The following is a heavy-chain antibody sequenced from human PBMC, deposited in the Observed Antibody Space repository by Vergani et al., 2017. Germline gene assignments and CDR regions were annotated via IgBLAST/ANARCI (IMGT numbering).Heavy chain of an antibody. D-gene: IGHD3-16*01. CDR1: VFTLSNYD. Sequence: QVQLVESGGGVVQRGGSLRLSCATSVFTLSNYDMQWIRQGPGKGLELVGFIQFDGSNQYYADSVKGRFTLSRDFSKNTLYLQMNSLRTDDTATYYCAKHFRGWGIDYWGQGTQVIVSS. CDR3: AKHFRGWGIDY. CDR2: IQFDGSNQ. J-gene: IGHJ4*02. V-gene: IGHV3-30*02.